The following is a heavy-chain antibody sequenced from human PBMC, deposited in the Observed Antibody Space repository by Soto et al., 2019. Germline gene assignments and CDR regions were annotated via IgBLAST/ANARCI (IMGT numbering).Heavy chain of an antibody. V-gene: IGHV4-31*03. CDR1: GGSISSGGYY. CDR3: ARDLIVTPGWFDP. D-gene: IGHD3-22*01. J-gene: IGHJ5*02. CDR2: IYYSGST. Sequence: SETLSLTCTVSGGSISSGGYYWSWIRQHPGKGLEWIGYIYYSGSTYYNPSLKSRVTISVDTSKNQFSLKLGSVTAADTAVYYCARDLIVTPGWFDPWGQGTLVTVSS.